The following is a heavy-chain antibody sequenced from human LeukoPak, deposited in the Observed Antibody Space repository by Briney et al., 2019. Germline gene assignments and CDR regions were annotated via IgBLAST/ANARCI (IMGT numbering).Heavy chain of an antibody. Sequence: PGGSLRLSCVASGFPFSSYWMTWVRQAPGKGLEWVANIKQDGSKKSYVDSVKGRFTIFRDNAKNSLYLQMNSVRAEDTAIYYCTRVGYIDEGIDYWGRGTLVTVSS. J-gene: IGHJ4*02. D-gene: IGHD5-24*01. CDR2: IKQDGSKK. CDR1: GFPFSSYW. CDR3: TRVGYIDEGIDY. V-gene: IGHV3-7*04.